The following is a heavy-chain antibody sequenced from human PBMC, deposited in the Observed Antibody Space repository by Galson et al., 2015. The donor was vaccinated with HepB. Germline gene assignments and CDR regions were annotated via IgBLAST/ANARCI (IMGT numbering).Heavy chain of an antibody. V-gene: IGHV3-30*03. CDR1: GFTFSSYG. CDR3: ARGRVLGYCSSTSCYADWFDP. CDR2: TSYDGSNK. D-gene: IGHD2-2*01. J-gene: IGHJ5*02. Sequence: SLRLSCAASGFTFSSYGMHWVRQAPGKGLGWVAVTSYDGSNKYYADSVRGRFTISRDNSKNTLYLQMNSLRAEDTAVYYCARGRVLGYCSSTSCYADWFDPWGQGTLVTVSS.